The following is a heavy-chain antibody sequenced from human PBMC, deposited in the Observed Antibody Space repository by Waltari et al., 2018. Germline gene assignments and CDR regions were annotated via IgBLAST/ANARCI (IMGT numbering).Heavy chain of an antibody. D-gene: IGHD3-3*01. CDR3: AREVLGYDFWSRSSLYYGMDV. CDR1: GGSFSGYY. Sequence: QVQLQQWGAGLLKPSETLSLTCAVYGGSFSGYYWSWIRQPPGKGLGWIGEINHSGSTNYNPSLKSRVTISVDTSKNQFSLKLSSVTAADTAVYYCAREVLGYDFWSRSSLYYGMDVWGQGTTVTVSS. V-gene: IGHV4-34*01. CDR2: INHSGST. J-gene: IGHJ6*02.